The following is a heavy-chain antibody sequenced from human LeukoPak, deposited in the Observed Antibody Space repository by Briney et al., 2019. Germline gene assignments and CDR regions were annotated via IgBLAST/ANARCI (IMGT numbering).Heavy chain of an antibody. V-gene: IGHV1-8*01. CDR3: ARGTHNYYDSSGYAYSRGENWFDP. CDR2: MNPNSGNT. CDR1: RYTFTSYD. J-gene: IGHJ5*02. Sequence: GASVKVSCKASRYTFTSYDINWVRQATGQGLEWMGWMNPNSGNTGYAQKFQGRVAMTRNTSISTAYMELSSLRSEDTAVYYCARGTHNYYDSSGYAYSRGENWFDPWGQGTLVTVSS. D-gene: IGHD3-22*01.